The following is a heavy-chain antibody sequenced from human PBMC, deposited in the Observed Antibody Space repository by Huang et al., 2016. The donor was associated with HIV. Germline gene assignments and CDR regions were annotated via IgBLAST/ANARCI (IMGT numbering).Heavy chain of an antibody. V-gene: IGHV1-2*02. D-gene: IGHD1-20*01. CDR3: AEMGQRYPGY. J-gene: IGHJ4*02. Sequence: QVHLVPSGAEVKKPGASVKVSCRASGYIFTAFYMHLVRPAPGQGLESIGWINPNSCDTGYAEKIQCMVTMTRDTSVSTADSTVTRLESYDRAIYYCAEMGQRYPGYWGQGTLVTVSS. CDR2: INPNSCDT. CDR1: GYIFTAFY.